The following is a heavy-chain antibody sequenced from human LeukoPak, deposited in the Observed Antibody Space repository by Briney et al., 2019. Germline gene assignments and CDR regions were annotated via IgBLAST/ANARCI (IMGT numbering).Heavy chain of an antibody. D-gene: IGHD3-10*01. J-gene: IGHJ5*02. Sequence: ASVKVSCKASGYTFTGYYMHWVRQAPGQGLEWMGWINPNSGGTNYAQKFQDRVTMTADTSTNTAYMELRSLRPDDTAVYYCARANLWIGEHWFDPWGQGTLVIVSP. CDR1: GYTFTGYY. CDR3: ARANLWIGEHWFDP. V-gene: IGHV1-2*02. CDR2: INPNSGGT.